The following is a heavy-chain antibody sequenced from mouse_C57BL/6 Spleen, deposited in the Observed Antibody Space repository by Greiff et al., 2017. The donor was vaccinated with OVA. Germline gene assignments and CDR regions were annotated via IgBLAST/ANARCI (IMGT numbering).Heavy chain of an antibody. V-gene: IGHV1-15*01. CDR3: TRRRYGNAMDY. CDR2: IDPETGGT. D-gene: IGHD1-1*01. J-gene: IGHJ4*01. Sequence: QVQLKESGAELVRPGASVTLSCKASGYTFTDYEMHWVKQTPVHGLEWIGAIDPETGGTAYNQKFKGKAILTADKSSSTAYMELRSLTSEDSAVYYCTRRRYGNAMDYWGQGTSVTVSS. CDR1: GYTFTDYE.